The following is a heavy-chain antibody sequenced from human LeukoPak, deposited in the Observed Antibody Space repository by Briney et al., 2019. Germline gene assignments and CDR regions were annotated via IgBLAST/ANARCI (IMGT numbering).Heavy chain of an antibody. CDR1: GFTFSSYG. CDR2: ISGSGGST. Sequence: GGSLRLSCAASGFTFSSYGMSWVRQAPGKGLEWVSAISGSGGSTYYADSVKGRFTISRDNSKNTLYLQMNSLRAEDTAVYYCARGKWLPPIDFDYWGQGTLVTVSS. J-gene: IGHJ4*02. V-gene: IGHV3-23*01. D-gene: IGHD5-12*01. CDR3: ARGKWLPPIDFDY.